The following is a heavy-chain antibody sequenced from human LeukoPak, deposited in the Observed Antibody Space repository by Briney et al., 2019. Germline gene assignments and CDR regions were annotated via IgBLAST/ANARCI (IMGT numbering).Heavy chain of an antibody. D-gene: IGHD7-27*01. CDR3: AIDPNWGTHS. Sequence: GGSLRLSCAASGFTFSSYAMHWVRRAPGKGLEWVANIKQDGSEKNYVDSVKGRFTISRDNSKNALYLQMNSLRVEDTAVYYCAIDPNWGTHSWGQGVLVTVSS. CDR1: GFTFSSYA. V-gene: IGHV3-7*03. CDR2: IKQDGSEK. J-gene: IGHJ4*02.